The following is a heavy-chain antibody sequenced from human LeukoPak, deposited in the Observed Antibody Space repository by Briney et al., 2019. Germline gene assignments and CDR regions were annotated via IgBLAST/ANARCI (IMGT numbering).Heavy chain of an antibody. Sequence: SETLSLTCAVYGGSFSGYYWSWMRQPPGKGLEWIGEINHSGSTNYNPSLKSRVTISVDTSKNQFSLKLSSVTAADTAVYCCARLTLTGSLNWGQGTLVTVSS. CDR1: GGSFSGYY. D-gene: IGHD7-27*01. CDR3: ARLTLTGSLN. J-gene: IGHJ4*02. CDR2: INHSGST. V-gene: IGHV4-34*01.